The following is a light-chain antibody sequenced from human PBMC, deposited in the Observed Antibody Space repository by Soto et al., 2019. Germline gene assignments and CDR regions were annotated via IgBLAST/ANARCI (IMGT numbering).Light chain of an antibody. CDR1: SSDIGGYNY. Sequence: QPVLTQPASVSGSPGQSITISCTGTSSDIGGYNYVSWYQHHPGKAPKLLIYEVTNRPSGVSNRFSGSKSGNTASLTISGLQAEDEAVYYCNSYTSSSTRVFGGGTKVTVL. V-gene: IGLV2-14*01. J-gene: IGLJ2*01. CDR3: NSYTSSSTRV. CDR2: EVT.